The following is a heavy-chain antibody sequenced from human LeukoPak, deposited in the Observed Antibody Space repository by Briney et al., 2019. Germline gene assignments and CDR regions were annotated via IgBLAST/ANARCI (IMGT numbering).Heavy chain of an antibody. J-gene: IGHJ3*02. D-gene: IGHD4-23*01. V-gene: IGHV3-21*01. CDR1: GFTFSSYR. CDR3: ARDVHPSGGNSLGAFDI. CDR2: ISSSSSYI. Sequence: GGALRLSCAASGFTFSSYRMNWVRQTPGEGLEWVSSISSSSSYIYSADSVNGRFTISRDNAKGSLFLQMNSLRAEDTAVYYCARDVHPSGGNSLGAFDIWGQGTMVTVSS.